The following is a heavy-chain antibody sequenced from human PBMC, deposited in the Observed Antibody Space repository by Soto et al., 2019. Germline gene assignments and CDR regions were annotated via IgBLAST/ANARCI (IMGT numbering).Heavy chain of an antibody. Sequence: GSLRLSCAASGFFFSDYYMSWIRQAPGKGLEWVSYISGRGDTIYYADSVKGRFTISRDNAKNSLYLQMNSLRAEDTAVYYCARVFPYIPYYFDYWGQGTLVTVSS. J-gene: IGHJ4*02. D-gene: IGHD4-4*01. CDR2: ISGRGDTI. CDR3: ARVFPYIPYYFDY. CDR1: GFFFSDYY. V-gene: IGHV3-11*01.